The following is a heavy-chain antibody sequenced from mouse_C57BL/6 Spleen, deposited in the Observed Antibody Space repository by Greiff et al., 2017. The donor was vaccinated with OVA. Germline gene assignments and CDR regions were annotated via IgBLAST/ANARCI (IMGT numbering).Heavy chain of an antibody. D-gene: IGHD2-10*02. V-gene: IGHV5-4*03. CDR1: GFTFSSYA. J-gene: IGHJ1*03. CDR3: ARVPSYANGV. Sequence: EVKVVESGGGLVKPGGSLKLSCAASGFTFSSYAMSWVRQTPEKRLEWVATISDGGSYTYYPDNVKGQVTMSRDKAKNNVYLQISRLTSEDTAVYYCARVPSYANGVWGKGTTVTVSS. CDR2: ISDGGSYT.